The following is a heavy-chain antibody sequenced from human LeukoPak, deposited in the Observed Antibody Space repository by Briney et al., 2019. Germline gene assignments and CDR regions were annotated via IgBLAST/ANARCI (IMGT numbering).Heavy chain of an antibody. CDR1: GCSFSSTNW. Sequence: PSETLSLTCGVSGCSFSSTNWWTWIRQPPGKGLEWIGEVHLDGRTNFNPSLKSRLTMSVHVSENHVFLMLTSVTAADTAVYYCAREGGFYRPLDYWGQGTLVTVSS. CDR2: VHLDGRT. D-gene: IGHD6-25*01. V-gene: IGHV4-4*02. J-gene: IGHJ4*02. CDR3: AREGGFYRPLDY.